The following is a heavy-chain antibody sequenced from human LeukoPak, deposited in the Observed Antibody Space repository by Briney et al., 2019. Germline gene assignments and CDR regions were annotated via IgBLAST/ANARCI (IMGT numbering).Heavy chain of an antibody. V-gene: IGHV3-7*01. CDR2: INQDGSEK. CDR3: ADPPSDF. J-gene: IGHJ4*02. Sequence: GGSLRLSCATSGFNFNSKWMTWVRQAPGKGLEWVANINQDGSEKYHGDSVKGRFTISRDNAKSSLFQEMSSLRAEDTAVYYCADPPSDFWGQGTLVAVSS. CDR1: GFNFNSKW.